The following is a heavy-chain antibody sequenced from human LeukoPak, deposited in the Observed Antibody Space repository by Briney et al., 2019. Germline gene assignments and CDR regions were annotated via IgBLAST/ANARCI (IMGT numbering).Heavy chain of an antibody. J-gene: IGHJ4*02. V-gene: IGHV3-21*01. CDR2: ISISSSYI. D-gene: IGHD6-13*01. CDR3: ARRDQEAAAFDY. CDR1: GFTFSNYN. Sequence: GGSLRLSWAASGFTFSNYNMNWVRQAPGKGLEWDASISISSSYIYYADSVKGRFTISRDNAKSSLYLQMDSLRAEDTAVYYCARRDQEAAAFDYWGQGTLVTVSS.